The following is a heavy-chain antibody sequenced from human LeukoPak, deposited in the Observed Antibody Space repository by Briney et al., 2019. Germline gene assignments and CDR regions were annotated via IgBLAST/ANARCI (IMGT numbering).Heavy chain of an antibody. CDR2: MNPDSGTT. D-gene: IGHD2-2*01. CDR3: ARLHSGPHMHFDY. CDR1: GSTFTSYE. V-gene: IGHV1-8*01. Sequence: ASVKVSCKASGSTFTSYEINWVRQATGQGLEWMGWMNPDSGTTGYAQKFQDRLTITRDTSISTVYMELSSLTSEDTAVYFCARLHSGPHMHFDYWGQGTPVTVSS. J-gene: IGHJ4*02.